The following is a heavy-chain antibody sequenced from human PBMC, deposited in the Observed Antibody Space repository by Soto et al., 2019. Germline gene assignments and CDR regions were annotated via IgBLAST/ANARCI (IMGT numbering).Heavy chain of an antibody. CDR1: GGSISSGGYY. Sequence: QVQLQESGPGLVKPTQTLSLTCTVSGGSISSGGYYWSWIRQHPGKGLEWIGYIYYSGSTYYNPSLKSRVTIAVDTSKNQFSLKLSSVTAADTAVYYCAREGTIYGSGSYSNWFDPRGQGTLVTVSS. V-gene: IGHV4-31*03. CDR3: AREGTIYGSGSYSNWFDP. D-gene: IGHD3-10*01. J-gene: IGHJ5*02. CDR2: IYYSGST.